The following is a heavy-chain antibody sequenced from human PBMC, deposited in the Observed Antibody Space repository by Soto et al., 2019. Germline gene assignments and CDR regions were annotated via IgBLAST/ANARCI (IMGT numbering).Heavy chain of an antibody. CDR2: IYSGGST. V-gene: IGHV3-66*01. CDR3: ARGNLVNDYGDPEYYFDY. CDR1: GFTVSSNY. J-gene: IGHJ4*02. D-gene: IGHD4-17*01. Sequence: EVQLVESGGGLVQPGGSLRLSCAASGFTVSSNYMSWVRQAPGMGLEWVSVIYSGGSTYYADSVKGRFTISRDNSKNTLYLHMNSLRAEATAVYYCARGNLVNDYGDPEYYFDYWGQGTLVTVSS.